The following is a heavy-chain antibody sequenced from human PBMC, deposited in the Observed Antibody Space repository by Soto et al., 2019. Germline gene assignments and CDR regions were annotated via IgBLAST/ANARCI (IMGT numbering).Heavy chain of an antibody. J-gene: IGHJ6*02. CDR2: ISPLFDTT. CDR1: GGTFINYA. D-gene: IGHD6-19*01. Sequence: QVQLVQAGAEVTKPGSSVKVSCEASGGTFINYAFTWVRQAPGQGLEWMGGISPLFDTTNYAQRFQGRVTITADESTSTAYLELSSLRSEDTAVYFCGRLIDGVAGNMYHYYSASDVWGQGTTVIVSS. V-gene: IGHV1-69*01. CDR3: GRLIDGVAGNMYHYYSASDV.